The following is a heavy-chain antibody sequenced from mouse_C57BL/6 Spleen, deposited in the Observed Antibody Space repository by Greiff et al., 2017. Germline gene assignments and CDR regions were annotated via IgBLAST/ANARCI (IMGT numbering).Heavy chain of an antibody. Sequence: VQLQQPGAELVKPGASVKLSCKASGYTFTSSWMQWVKQRPGQGLEWIGEIDPSDSYTNYNQKFKGKATLTVDTSSSPAYMQLSSLTSEDSAVYYCAREPFAYWGQGTLVTVSA. CDR1: GYTFTSSW. CDR2: IDPSDSYT. V-gene: IGHV1-50*01. CDR3: AREPFAY. J-gene: IGHJ3*01.